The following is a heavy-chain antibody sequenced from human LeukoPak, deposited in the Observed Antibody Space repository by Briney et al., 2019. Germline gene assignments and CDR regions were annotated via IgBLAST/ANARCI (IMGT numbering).Heavy chain of an antibody. CDR2: ISAYNGNT. V-gene: IGHV1-18*01. D-gene: IGHD1-26*01. J-gene: IGHJ6*03. CDR3: ARASGGSYYTPRVPMDV. CDR1: GYIFPTYG. Sequence: ASVKVSCKASGYIFPTYGISWVRQAPGQGLEWMGWISAYNGNTNYAQKLQGRVTMTTDTSTSTAYMELRSLRSDDTAVYYCARASGGSYYTPRVPMDVWGKGTTVTVSS.